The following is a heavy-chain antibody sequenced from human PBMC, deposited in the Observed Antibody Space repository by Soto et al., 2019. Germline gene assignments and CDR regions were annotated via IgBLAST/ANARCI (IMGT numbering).Heavy chain of an antibody. CDR2: IWHDGSNK. V-gene: IGHV3-33*01. D-gene: IGHD1-26*01. Sequence: QVQLVESGGGVVQPGRSLRLSCAAAGFTFSTYGIHWVRQAPGKGLEWVAVIWHDGSNKYYADSVKGRFTISRDNSKNTLYLQMNSLRAEDTAVYYCARAVGPFDYWGQGTLVTASS. CDR3: ARAVGPFDY. CDR1: GFTFSTYG. J-gene: IGHJ4*02.